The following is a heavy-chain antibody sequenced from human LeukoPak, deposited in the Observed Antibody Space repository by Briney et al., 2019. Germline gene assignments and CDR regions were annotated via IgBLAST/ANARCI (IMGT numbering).Heavy chain of an antibody. CDR3: ARGYYYDSSGYYFPHDAFDI. Sequence: PSETLSLTCAVYGGSFSGYYWSWIRQPPGKGLEWIGEIYHSGSTNYSPSLKSRVTISVDTSKNQFFLKLSSVTAADTAVYHCARGYYYDSSGYYFPHDAFDIWGQGTMVTVSS. J-gene: IGHJ3*02. D-gene: IGHD3-22*01. CDR2: IYHSGST. V-gene: IGHV4-34*01. CDR1: GGSFSGYY.